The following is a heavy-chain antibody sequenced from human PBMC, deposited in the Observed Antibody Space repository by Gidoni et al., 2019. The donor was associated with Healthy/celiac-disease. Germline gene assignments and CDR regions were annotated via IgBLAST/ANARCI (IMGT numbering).Heavy chain of an antibody. CDR3: ANRGIAPLESFDY. CDR1: GFTFSSYA. V-gene: IGHV3-23*01. J-gene: IGHJ4*02. Sequence: EVQLLESGGGLVQPGGSLRLPCAASGFTFSSYAMSWVRQAPGKGLEWVSAISGSGGSTYYADSVKGRFTISRDNSKNTLYLQMNSLRAEDTAVYYCANRGIAPLESFDYWGQGTLVTVSS. CDR2: ISGSGGST. D-gene: IGHD3-3*01.